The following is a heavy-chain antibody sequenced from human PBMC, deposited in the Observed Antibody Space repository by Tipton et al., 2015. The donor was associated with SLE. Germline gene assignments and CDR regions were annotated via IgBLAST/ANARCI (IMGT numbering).Heavy chain of an antibody. V-gene: IGHV1-24*01. D-gene: IGHD1-26*01. CDR2: YDPEDGET. CDR1: GYTVTKLS. J-gene: IGHJ4*02. Sequence: QSGPEVKKPGASVKVSCKVSGYTVTKLSMHWVRQAPGKGLEWMGGYDPEDGETIYAQKFQGRVTMTEDTSTDTAYMELSSLRSEDTALYYCARANQVGYRRGSSGLNYWGQGTLVTVSS. CDR3: ARANQVGYRRGSSGLNY.